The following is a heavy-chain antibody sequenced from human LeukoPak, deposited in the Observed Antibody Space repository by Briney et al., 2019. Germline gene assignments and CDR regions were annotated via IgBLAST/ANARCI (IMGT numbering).Heavy chain of an antibody. CDR2: IKQDGSEK. Sequence: GGSLRLSCADSGFTFSRYWMTWVRQAPGKGLEWVANIKQDGSEKYYVDSVKGRFTISRDNAKNSLYLQMNSLRAEDTAVYYCTSGSHYDYWGQGTLDTVSS. J-gene: IGHJ4*02. CDR3: TSGSHYDY. D-gene: IGHD1-26*01. CDR1: GFTFSRYW. V-gene: IGHV3-7*01.